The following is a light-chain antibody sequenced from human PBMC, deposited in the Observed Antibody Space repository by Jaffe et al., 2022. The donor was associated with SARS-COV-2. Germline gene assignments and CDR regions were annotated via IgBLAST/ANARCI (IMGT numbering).Light chain of an antibody. CDR2: WAS. V-gene: IGKV4-1*01. CDR3: QQYYSVPRT. Sequence: DIVMTQSPDSLAVSLGERATINCKSSQSVLYSSNNKNYLTWYQQKPGQPPKMLIYWASTRESGVPDRFIGSGSGTDFTLTISSLQAEDVAVYYCQQYYSVPRTFGQGTKVEIK. CDR1: QSVLYSSNNKNY. J-gene: IGKJ1*01.